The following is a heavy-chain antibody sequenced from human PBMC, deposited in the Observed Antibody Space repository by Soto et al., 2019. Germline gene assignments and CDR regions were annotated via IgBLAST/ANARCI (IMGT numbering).Heavy chain of an antibody. D-gene: IGHD3-9*01. CDR1: GYTFTGYY. CDR3: ARGGLHYDIYYGMDV. CDR2: INPNSGGT. Sequence: QVQLVQSGAEVKKPGASVKVSCKASGYTFTGYYMHWVRQAPGQGLEWMGWINPNSGGTNYAQKFQGRVTMTRDTSISTAYMELSRLKSDDTVVYYWARGGLHYDIYYGMDVWGQGTTVTVSS. J-gene: IGHJ6*02. V-gene: IGHV1-2*02.